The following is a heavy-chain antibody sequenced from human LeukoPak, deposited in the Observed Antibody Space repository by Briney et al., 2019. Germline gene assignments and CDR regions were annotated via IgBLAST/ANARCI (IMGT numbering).Heavy chain of an antibody. CDR3: AREGDSRWGELSP. V-gene: IGHV3-33*01. CDR1: GFTYSTYA. J-gene: IGHJ1*01. D-gene: IGHD3-16*02. Sequence: GGSLRLSCAASGFTYSTYAIHWVRQAPGKGLEWVAVIWYDGSEQYYADSVKGRFIISRDNSKSTSDLQMNSLRAEDTAVYYCAREGDSRWGELSPWGQGTLVTVSA. CDR2: IWYDGSEQ.